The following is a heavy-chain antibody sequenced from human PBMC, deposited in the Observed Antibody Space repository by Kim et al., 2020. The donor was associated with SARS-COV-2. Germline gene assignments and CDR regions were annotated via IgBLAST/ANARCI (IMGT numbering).Heavy chain of an antibody. V-gene: IGHV3-74*01. CDR3: ARAGDITMVRGVTWFDP. Sequence: GKGRFTISRDNAKNTLYRQMNSLRAEDTAVYYCARAGDITMVRGVTWFDPWGQGTLVTVSS. J-gene: IGHJ5*02. D-gene: IGHD3-10*01.